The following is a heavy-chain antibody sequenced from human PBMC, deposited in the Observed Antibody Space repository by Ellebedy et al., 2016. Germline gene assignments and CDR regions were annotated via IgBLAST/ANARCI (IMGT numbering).Heavy chain of an antibody. CDR3: AKGPGYYDSSGYSTFDY. Sequence: GESLKISCAASGFTFSSYAMSWVRQAPGKGLEWVSAISGSGGSTYYADSVKGRFTISRDNSKNTLYLQMNSLRAEDTAVYYCAKGPGYYDSSGYSTFDYWGQGTLVTVSS. D-gene: IGHD3-22*01. V-gene: IGHV3-23*01. J-gene: IGHJ4*02. CDR2: ISGSGGST. CDR1: GFTFSSYA.